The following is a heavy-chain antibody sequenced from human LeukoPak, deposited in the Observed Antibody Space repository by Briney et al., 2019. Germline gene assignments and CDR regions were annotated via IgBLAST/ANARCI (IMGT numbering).Heavy chain of an antibody. Sequence: SETLSLTCTVSGASITSSNYYWTWIRQPPGKGLEWIVSLYDAGNTYNNPSLKSRVAISVDTAKKQVSLRLTSLTAADTAVYYCARDVTVRGSPYRRYFDFWGQGSLVAVSS. D-gene: IGHD3-10*01. V-gene: IGHV4-39*07. CDR2: LYDAGNT. CDR1: GASITSSNYY. CDR3: ARDVTVRGSPYRRYFDF. J-gene: IGHJ4*02.